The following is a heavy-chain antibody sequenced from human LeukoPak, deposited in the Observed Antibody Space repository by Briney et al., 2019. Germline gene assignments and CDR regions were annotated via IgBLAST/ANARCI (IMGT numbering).Heavy chain of an antibody. CDR2: IYYSGST. Sequence: SETLSLTCTVSGGSISSGDYYWSWIRQPPGKGLEWIGYIYYSGSTYYNPSLKSRVTISVDTSKNQFSLKLSPVTAADTAVYYCARRRVITFGGVIVMPRGYFDYWGQGTLVTVSS. J-gene: IGHJ4*02. CDR3: ARRRVITFGGVIVMPRGYFDY. D-gene: IGHD3-16*02. V-gene: IGHV4-30-4*01. CDR1: GGSISSGDYY.